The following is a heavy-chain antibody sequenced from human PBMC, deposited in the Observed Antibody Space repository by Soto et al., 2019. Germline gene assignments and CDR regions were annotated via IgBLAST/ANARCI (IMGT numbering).Heavy chain of an antibody. Sequence: QVQLQESGPGLVKPSETLSLTCTVSGASINSGGYYWSWIRQLPGKGLAWIGYIYFSGSTYYNPSLESRVTISLDTSQNQCSLKLSSVTAADTAMYFCASGDAWEALLAHWGQGILVTVSS. D-gene: IGHD4-17*01. J-gene: IGHJ4*02. CDR1: GASINSGGYY. CDR3: ASGDAWEALLAH. V-gene: IGHV4-31*03. CDR2: IYFSGST.